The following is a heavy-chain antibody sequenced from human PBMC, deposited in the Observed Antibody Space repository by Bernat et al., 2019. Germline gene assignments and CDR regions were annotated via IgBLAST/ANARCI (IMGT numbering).Heavy chain of an antibody. V-gene: IGHV1-18*04. CDR1: GYTFTSYG. Sequence: QVQLVQSGAEVKKPGASVKVSCKASGYTFTSYGISWVRQATGQGLEWMGWISAYNGNTNYAQKIQGRVTMTTAPSTSTTYMELRSLRSDYTAVSYCASDFSSGYDAYYYMDVWGKGTTVTVSS. J-gene: IGHJ6*03. CDR3: ASDFSSGYDAYYYMDV. D-gene: IGHD5-12*01. CDR2: ISAYNGNT.